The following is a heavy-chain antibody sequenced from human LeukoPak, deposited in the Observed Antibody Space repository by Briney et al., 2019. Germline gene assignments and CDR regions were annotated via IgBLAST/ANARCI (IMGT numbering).Heavy chain of an antibody. D-gene: IGHD1-26*01. CDR2: IWYDGSNR. J-gene: IGHJ4*02. CDR1: GFTFSSYG. V-gene: IGHV3-33*06. CDR3: AKDSRRGSYSPPFDY. Sequence: PGGSLRLSCAASGFTFSSYGMHWVRQAPGKGLEWVAVIWYDGSNRYYADSVKGRFTISRDTSKNTLYLQMNSLRAEDTAVYYCAKDSRRGSYSPPFDYGGQGPLVTVSS.